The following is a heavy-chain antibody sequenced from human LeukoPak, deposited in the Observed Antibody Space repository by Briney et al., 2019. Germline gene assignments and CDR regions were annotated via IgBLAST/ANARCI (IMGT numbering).Heavy chain of an antibody. V-gene: IGHV3-30*04. Sequence: GGSLRLSCAASGFAFSSYAMHWVRQAPDKGLEWVAVISYDGTDKYYADSVKGRFTISRDNSKNMLYLQMNSLRAEDTAVYFCARDQPYFDSWGQGTLVTDSS. J-gene: IGHJ4*02. CDR2: ISYDGTDK. CDR3: ARDQPYFDS. CDR1: GFAFSSYA.